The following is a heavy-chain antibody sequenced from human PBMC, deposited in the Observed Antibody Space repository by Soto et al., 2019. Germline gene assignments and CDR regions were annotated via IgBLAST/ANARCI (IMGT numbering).Heavy chain of an antibody. CDR1: GFTFSNYA. Sequence: VVSRIISCAVSGFTFSNYAMSWVRQAPGKGLEWVSAISGIGGSTYYADSVRGRFTISRDNSKNTLYLQMNSLRAEDTAVYYCAIPSGLTVTGPDYWGQGTLVTVS. D-gene: IGHD6-19*01. J-gene: IGHJ4*02. V-gene: IGHV3-23*01. CDR2: ISGIGGST. CDR3: AIPSGLTVTGPDY.